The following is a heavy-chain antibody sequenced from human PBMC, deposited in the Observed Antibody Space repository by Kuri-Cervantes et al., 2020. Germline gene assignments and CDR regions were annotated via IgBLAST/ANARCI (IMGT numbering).Heavy chain of an antibody. V-gene: IGHV3-7*01. CDR3: ARDFRWAEWELLGLFDY. D-gene: IGHD1-26*01. Sequence: GGSLRLSCAASGFTFSHYWMSWVRQSPGKGLAWVGNIKQDGSDKYYVDSVKGRFTIARDNAKNSLYLQMNSLRDEDTAVYYCARDFRWAEWELLGLFDYWGQGTLVTVSS. CDR2: IKQDGSDK. J-gene: IGHJ4*02. CDR1: GFTFSHYW.